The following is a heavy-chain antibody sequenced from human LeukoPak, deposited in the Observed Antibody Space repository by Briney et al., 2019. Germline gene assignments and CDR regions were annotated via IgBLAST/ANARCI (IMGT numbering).Heavy chain of an antibody. J-gene: IGHJ3*02. D-gene: IGHD3-16*01. CDR3: ARNGLGFDAFDI. CDR1: GFTFSDYY. Sequence: GGSLRLSCAASGFTFSDYYMSWIRQAPGKGLEWVSSISSSSSYIYYADSVKGRFTISRDNAKNSLYLQMNSLRAEDTAVYYCARNGLGFDAFDIWGQGTMVTVSS. CDR2: ISSSSSYI. V-gene: IGHV3-11*06.